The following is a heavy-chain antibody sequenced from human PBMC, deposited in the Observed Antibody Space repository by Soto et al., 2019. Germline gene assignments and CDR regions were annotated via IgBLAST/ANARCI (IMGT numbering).Heavy chain of an antibody. V-gene: IGHV1-18*04. CDR1: GYTFTSYG. Sequence: ASVKVSCKASGYTFTSYGISWVRQAPGQGLEWMGWISAYNGNTNYAQKLQGRVTMTTDTSTSTAYMELRSLRSDDTAVCYCARERNDFWSGYPLDAFDIWGQGTMVTVSS. CDR2: ISAYNGNT. D-gene: IGHD3-3*01. J-gene: IGHJ3*02. CDR3: ARERNDFWSGYPLDAFDI.